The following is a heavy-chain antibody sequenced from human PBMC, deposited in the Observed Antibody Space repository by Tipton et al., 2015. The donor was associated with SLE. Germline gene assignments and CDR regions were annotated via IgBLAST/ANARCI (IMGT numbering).Heavy chain of an antibody. CDR3: ARDQVGSGWYGAQSNWFDP. J-gene: IGHJ5*02. CDR1: GYTFTSYG. CDR2: ISAYNGNT. Sequence: QSGAEVKKPGASVKVSCKASGYTFTSYGISWVRQAPGQGLEWMGWISAYNGNTNYAQKLQGRVTMTTDTSTSTAYMELRSLRSDDTAVYYCARDQVGSGWYGAQSNWFDPWGQGTLVTVSS. D-gene: IGHD6-19*01. V-gene: IGHV1-18*04.